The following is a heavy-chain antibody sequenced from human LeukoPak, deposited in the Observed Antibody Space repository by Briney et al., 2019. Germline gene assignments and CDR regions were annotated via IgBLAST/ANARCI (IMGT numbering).Heavy chain of an antibody. CDR3: ARVTGYRIEDYFDY. V-gene: IGHV4-59*01. J-gene: IGHJ4*02. CDR2: FYYTGST. CDR1: GDSISPYY. Sequence: PSETLSLTCTVSGDSISPYYWSWIRQPPGKGLEWIGYFYYTGSTDYNPSLKSRVTISVETSKNEFSLKLRSVTAADTAVYYCARVTGYRIEDYFDYWGQGTLVTVSS. D-gene: IGHD6-13*01.